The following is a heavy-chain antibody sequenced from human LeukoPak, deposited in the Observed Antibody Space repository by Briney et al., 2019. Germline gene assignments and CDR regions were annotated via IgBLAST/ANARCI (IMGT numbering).Heavy chain of an antibody. J-gene: IGHJ4*02. CDR2: INSDGSST. D-gene: IGHD1-26*01. V-gene: IGHV3-74*01. CDR3: ARDLLGNSGSYLRHPNGPPFDY. CDR1: GFTFSSYW. Sequence: PGGSLRLSCAASGFTFSSYWMHWVRQAPGKGLVWVSRINSDGSSTSYADFVKGRFTISRDNAKNTLYLQMNSLRAEDTAVYYCARDLLGNSGSYLRHPNGPPFDYWGQGTLVTVSS.